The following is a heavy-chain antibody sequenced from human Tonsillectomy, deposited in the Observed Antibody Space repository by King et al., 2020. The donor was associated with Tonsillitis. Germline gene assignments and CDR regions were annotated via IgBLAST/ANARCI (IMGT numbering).Heavy chain of an antibody. CDR3: ARAESRYFDGLDV. CDR1: GFTFTSYD. Sequence: LQLVQSGGGLVQPGGSLRLSCAASGFTFTSYDMYWVRQVTGKGLEWVSTIGAAGDPYYPGSVKGRFTISRENAKNSLYLQMDSLRAGDTAVYYCARAESRYFDGLDVWGQGTTVTVSS. J-gene: IGHJ6*02. CDR2: IGAAGDP. V-gene: IGHV3-13*05.